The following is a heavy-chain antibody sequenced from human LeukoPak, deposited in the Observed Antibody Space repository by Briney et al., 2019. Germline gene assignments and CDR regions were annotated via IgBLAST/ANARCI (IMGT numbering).Heavy chain of an antibody. CDR1: GFTFSSYA. V-gene: IGHV3-30*04. J-gene: IGHJ4*02. CDR2: ISYDGSNK. Sequence: GRSLRLSCAASGFTFSSYAMHWVRQAPGKGLEWVAVISYDGSNKYYADSVKGRFTISRDNSKNTLYLQMNSLRAEDTAVYYCARDHWYSSGWYEGYFDYWGQRTLVTVSS. D-gene: IGHD6-19*01. CDR3: ARDHWYSSGWYEGYFDY.